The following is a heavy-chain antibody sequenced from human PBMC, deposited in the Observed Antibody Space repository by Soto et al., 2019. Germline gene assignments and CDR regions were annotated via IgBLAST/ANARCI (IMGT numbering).Heavy chain of an antibody. D-gene: IGHD3-16*02. J-gene: IGHJ3*02. Sequence: QVQLVESGGGVVQPGMSLRLSCGASRLTFSSYGMHWVRQAPGKGLEWVALISYDESKKYYADSVKGRFTISRDNSKNTLYLQMDSLRAEDTAVYYCAKDRRRGNYSYDAFDMWGQGTMVTVSS. V-gene: IGHV3-30*18. CDR3: AKDRRRGNYSYDAFDM. CDR1: RLTFSSYG. CDR2: ISYDESKK.